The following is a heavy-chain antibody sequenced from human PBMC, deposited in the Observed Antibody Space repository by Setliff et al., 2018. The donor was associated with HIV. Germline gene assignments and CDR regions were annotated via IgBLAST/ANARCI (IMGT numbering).Heavy chain of an antibody. V-gene: IGHV1-8*02. J-gene: IGHJ6*03. CDR2: MNPISGNT. CDR3: ARGAWDTSGWYSSRYMDV. CDR1: GYNFTSSD. D-gene: IGHD6-19*01. Sequence: ASVKVSCKASGYNFTSSDINWVRQAPGQGLEWMGWMNPISGNTGYAQKVQGRVTLTRQNSISTAYMEVNSLRSEETAVYYCARGAWDTSGWYSSRYMDVWGNGTTVTVSS.